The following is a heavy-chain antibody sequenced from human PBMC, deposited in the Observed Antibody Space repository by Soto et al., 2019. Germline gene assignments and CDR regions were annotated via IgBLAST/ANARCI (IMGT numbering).Heavy chain of an antibody. CDR3: ARAYRENYFYAMDV. D-gene: IGHD1-26*01. J-gene: IGHJ6*02. Sequence: ASVKVSCKASGGSLSNYAISWVRQAPGQGLEWMGGIIPMFGIGNYAEKFLGRVTITADESTSTSHMELSSLRSEDTAVYFCARAYRENYFYAMDVWGQGTTVTVSS. V-gene: IGHV1-69*13. CDR1: GGSLSNYA. CDR2: IIPMFGIG.